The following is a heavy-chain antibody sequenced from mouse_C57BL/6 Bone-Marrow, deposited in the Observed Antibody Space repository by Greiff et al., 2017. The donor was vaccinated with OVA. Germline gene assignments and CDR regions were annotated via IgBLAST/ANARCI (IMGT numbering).Heavy chain of an antibody. Sequence: IQLQQSEAELVRPGASVKLSCTASGFNIKDDYMHWVKQRPEQGLEWIGWIDPENGDTEYASKFQGKATITADTSSNTAYLQLSSLTSEDTAVYYCTTGHYPGAMDYWGQGTSVTVSS. CDR3: TTGHYPGAMDY. CDR1: GFNIKDDY. D-gene: IGHD1-2*01. J-gene: IGHJ4*01. CDR2: IDPENGDT. V-gene: IGHV14-4*01.